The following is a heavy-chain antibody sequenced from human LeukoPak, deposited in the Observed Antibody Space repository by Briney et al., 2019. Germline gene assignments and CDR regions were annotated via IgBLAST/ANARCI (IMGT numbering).Heavy chain of an antibody. CDR1: GFSFSSFA. CDR3: TKDPNGDYIGAFDP. J-gene: IGHJ5*02. CDR2: ITGGHYAT. V-gene: IGHV3-23*01. Sequence: GGSLRLSCAASGFSFSSFAMAWVRQAPGKGLEWVSSITGGHYATYNTDSVKGRFTISRDNAKNTLYLQMNSLRADDTAIYYCTKDPNGDYIGAFDPWGQGTLVTVSS. D-gene: IGHD4-17*01.